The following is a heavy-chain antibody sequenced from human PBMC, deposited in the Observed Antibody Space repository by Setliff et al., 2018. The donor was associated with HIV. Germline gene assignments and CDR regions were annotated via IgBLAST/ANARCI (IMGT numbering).Heavy chain of an antibody. Sequence: GASVKVSCKASGGTFSSHAISWVRQAPGQGLEWMGGIIPIFGTANYAQKFQGRITITADESTSTAYMELSSLRSEDTAVYYCARDRYSSGWSWFDPWGQGTLVTV. CDR2: IIPIFGTA. V-gene: IGHV1-69*13. CDR1: GGTFSSHA. CDR3: ARDRYSSGWSWFDP. J-gene: IGHJ5*02. D-gene: IGHD6-19*01.